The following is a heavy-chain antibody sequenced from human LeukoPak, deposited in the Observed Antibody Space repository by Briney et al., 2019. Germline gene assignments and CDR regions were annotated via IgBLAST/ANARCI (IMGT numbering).Heavy chain of an antibody. CDR3: ASLYYYDSSGYYRYFDY. D-gene: IGHD3-22*01. CDR1: GGSTSSSSYY. Sequence: SETLSLTCTVSGGSTSSSSYYWGWIRQPPGKGLKWIGSIYYSGSTYYNPSLKSRVTISVDTSKNQFSLKLSSVTAADTAVYYCASLYYYDSSGYYRYFDYWGQGTLVTVSS. CDR2: IYYSGST. V-gene: IGHV4-39*07. J-gene: IGHJ4*02.